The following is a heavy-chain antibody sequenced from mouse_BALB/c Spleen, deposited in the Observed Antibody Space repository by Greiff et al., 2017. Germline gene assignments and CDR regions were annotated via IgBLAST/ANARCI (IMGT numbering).Heavy chain of an antibody. V-gene: IGHV5-17*02. CDR2: ISSGSSTI. CDR1: GFTFSSFG. CDR3: ARVPDY. Sequence: DVQLQESGGGLVQPGGSRKLSCAASGFTFSSFGMHWVRQAPEKGLEWVAYISSGSSTIYYADTVKGRFTISRDNPKNTLFLQMTSLRSEDTAMYYCARVPDYWGQGTTLTVSS. J-gene: IGHJ2*01.